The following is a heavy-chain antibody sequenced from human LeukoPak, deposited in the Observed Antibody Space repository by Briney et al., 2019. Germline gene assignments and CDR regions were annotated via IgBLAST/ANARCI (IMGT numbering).Heavy chain of an antibody. CDR2: IYPDDSDS. D-gene: IGHD1-7*01. CDR1: GYSFTTYW. V-gene: IGHV5-51*01. J-gene: IGHJ5*02. Sequence: GESLKISCETSGYSFTTYWIGWVRQMPGTGLEWVGAIYPDDSDSRYSPSFQGQVVIPAARSTRTAYLQWNSLKTSATAMSYCVRQRGSSGTINLFLPWGQNTRVTVS. CDR3: VRQRGSSGTINLFLP.